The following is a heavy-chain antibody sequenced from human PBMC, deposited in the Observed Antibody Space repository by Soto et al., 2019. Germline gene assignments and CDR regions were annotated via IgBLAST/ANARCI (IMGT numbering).Heavy chain of an antibody. CDR3: ASRSRSIAAPWYWFDP. Sequence: QVQLVQSGAEVKKPGSSVKVSCKASGGTFSSYAISWVRQAPGQGLEWMGGIIPIFGTANYAQKFQGRVTITADESTSTAYMELSSLRSEDTTVYYCASRSRSIAAPWYWFDPWGQGTLVTVSS. V-gene: IGHV1-69*01. CDR1: GGTFSSYA. D-gene: IGHD6-6*01. CDR2: IIPIFGTA. J-gene: IGHJ5*02.